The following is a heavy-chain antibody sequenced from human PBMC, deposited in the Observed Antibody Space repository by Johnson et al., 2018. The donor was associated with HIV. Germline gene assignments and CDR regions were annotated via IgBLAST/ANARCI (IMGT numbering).Heavy chain of an antibody. CDR1: GFSFSSYA. CDR3: AKVADPYCGGDCYSGLFAFDF. Sequence: QMQLVESGGGVVQPGRSLRLSCAASGFSFSSYAMHWVRQAPGKGLEWVALMSFDGSNKYYADSVKGRFTISRDNSKNTLSLQMSSLRAEDTAVYYCAKVADPYCGGDCYSGLFAFDFWGHGTMVTVSS. D-gene: IGHD2-21*02. J-gene: IGHJ3*01. CDR2: MSFDGSNK. V-gene: IGHV3-30-3*01.